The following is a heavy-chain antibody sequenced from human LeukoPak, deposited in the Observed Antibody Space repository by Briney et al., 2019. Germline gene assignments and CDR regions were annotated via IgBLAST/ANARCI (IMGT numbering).Heavy chain of an antibody. J-gene: IGHJ4*02. CDR3: ARTYDFWSGYPRYFDY. CDR1: GGSISSGDYY. V-gene: IGHV4-30-4*08. CDR2: IYYSGSA. Sequence: SETLSLTCTASGGSISSGDYYWSCIRPPPGKGLVCVGYIYYSGSAYYNPSLKRRVTISVDTSKNQFSLKLSSVTAADTAVYYCARTYDFWSGYPRYFDYWGQGTLVTVSS. D-gene: IGHD3-3*01.